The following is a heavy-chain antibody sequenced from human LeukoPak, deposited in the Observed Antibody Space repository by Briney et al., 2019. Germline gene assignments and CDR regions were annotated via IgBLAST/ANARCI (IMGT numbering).Heavy chain of an antibody. J-gene: IGHJ4*02. D-gene: IGHD6-13*01. Sequence: GGSLRLSCAASGFTFSSYSMNWVRQAPGKGLEWVANIKQDGSEKYYVDSVKGRFTISRDNAKNSLYLQMNSLRAEDTAVYYCARDIADYWGQGTLVTVSS. CDR2: IKQDGSEK. CDR1: GFTFSSYS. V-gene: IGHV3-7*03. CDR3: ARDIADY.